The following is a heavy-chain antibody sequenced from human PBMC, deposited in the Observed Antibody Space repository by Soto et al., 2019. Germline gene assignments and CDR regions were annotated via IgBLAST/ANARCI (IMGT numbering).Heavy chain of an antibody. J-gene: IGHJ4*02. CDR1: GFTFSTYA. V-gene: IGHV3-23*01. D-gene: IGHD3-9*01. CDR2: ISGSGGNT. Sequence: GGSLRLSCAASGFTFSTYAMTWVRQAPGKGLEWVSPISGSGGNTYYADSVKGRFTISRDNAKNTLYLQMNSLRAEDTAVYYCARVPSYDILTGPQFDYWGQGTLVTVSS. CDR3: ARVPSYDILTGPQFDY.